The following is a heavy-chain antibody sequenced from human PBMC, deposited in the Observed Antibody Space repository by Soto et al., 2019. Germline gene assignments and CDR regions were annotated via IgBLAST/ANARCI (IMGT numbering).Heavy chain of an antibody. CDR2: INPSGGNT. CDR1: GYTFTSYY. J-gene: IGHJ6*03. D-gene: IGHD3-3*01. Sequence: ASVKVSCNASGYTFTSYYMHWVRQAPEQGLEWMGIINPSGGNTGYAQKFQGRVTMTRSTSISTAYMELSSLRSEDTAVYYCARVPPYDFWSGTYYYYYMDVWGKGTTVTVSS. CDR3: ARVPPYDFWSGTYYYYYMDV. V-gene: IGHV1-46*01.